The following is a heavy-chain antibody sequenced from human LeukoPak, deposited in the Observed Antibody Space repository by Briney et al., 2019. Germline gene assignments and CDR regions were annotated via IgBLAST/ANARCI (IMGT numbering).Heavy chain of an antibody. CDR2: ISFDDTNK. Sequence: GGSLRLSCEASGFTFSRYWMSWVRQAPGKGLEWVASISFDDTNKVYSDSVKGRFTVSRDWTNKTMYLQMHGLRAEDTAVYYCARDCSSATCYAAFDYWGQGVLVTVSS. CDR3: ARDCSSATCYAAFDY. J-gene: IGHJ4*02. CDR1: GFTFSRYW. V-gene: IGHV3-30-3*01. D-gene: IGHD2-2*01.